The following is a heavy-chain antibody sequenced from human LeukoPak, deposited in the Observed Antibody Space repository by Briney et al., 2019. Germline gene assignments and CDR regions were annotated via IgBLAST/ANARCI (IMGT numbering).Heavy chain of an antibody. CDR1: GFTFRSYA. V-gene: IGHV3-23*01. CDR2: VSFNSGST. D-gene: IGHD6-13*01. Sequence: GGSLRLSCAASGFTFRSYAMTWVRQAPGKGLEWVSEVSFNSGSTYYADSVKGRFTISRDNSKNTLYLQMNSLRAEDMAVYYCARPAVGTLWTFDLWGRGTLVTVSS. J-gene: IGHJ2*01. CDR3: ARPAVGTLWTFDL.